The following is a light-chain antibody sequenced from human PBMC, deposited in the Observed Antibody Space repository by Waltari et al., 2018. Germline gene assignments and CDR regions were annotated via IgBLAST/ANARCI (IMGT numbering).Light chain of an antibody. V-gene: IGLV2-23*02. J-gene: IGLJ2*01. CDR2: EVS. CDR3: CSYAGSSTFV. CDR1: SSDVGSYNL. Sequence: QSALTQPASVSGSPGQSITISCTGTSSDVGSYNLVSWYQQHPGKAPKLMIYEVSKRPEGVSNRFAGSKGGNTASLTISGLQAEDEADYYCCSYAGSSTFVFGGGTKRTVL.